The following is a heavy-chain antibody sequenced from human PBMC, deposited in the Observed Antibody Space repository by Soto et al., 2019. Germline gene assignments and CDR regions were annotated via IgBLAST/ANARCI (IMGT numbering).Heavy chain of an antibody. J-gene: IGHJ4*02. CDR2: IYYRGST. V-gene: IGHV4-59*01. D-gene: IGHD3-9*01. Sequence: ASETLSLTCTVSGGSISSYYWSWIRQPPGKGLEWIGYIYYRGSTKYNPSLKSRVTISIDTSKNQCSLKVTSVTAADTAVYYCARNTGDYDILTGYYYFDYWGQGTLVTVSS. CDR3: ARNTGDYDILTGYYYFDY. CDR1: GGSISSYY.